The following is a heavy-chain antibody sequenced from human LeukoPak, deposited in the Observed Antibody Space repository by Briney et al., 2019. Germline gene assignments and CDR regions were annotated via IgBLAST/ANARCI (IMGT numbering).Heavy chain of an antibody. CDR1: GFTFSSYA. V-gene: IGHV3-23*01. D-gene: IGHD3-10*01. CDR3: AKEWFGDSIGPGAFDI. Sequence: PGGSLRLSCAASGFTFSSYAMSWVRQAPGKGLEWVSAISGSGGSTYYADSVKGRFTISRDNSKNTLYLQMNSLRAEDTAVYYCAKEWFGDSIGPGAFDIWGQGTMVTVSS. CDR2: ISGSGGST. J-gene: IGHJ3*02.